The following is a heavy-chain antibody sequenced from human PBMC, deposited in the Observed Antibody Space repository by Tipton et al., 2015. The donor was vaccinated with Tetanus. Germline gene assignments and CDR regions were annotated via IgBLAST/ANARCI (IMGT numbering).Heavy chain of an antibody. D-gene: IGHD1-7*01. V-gene: IGHV4-61*01. J-gene: IGHJ6*01. CDR3: ARDRITGPTGRYYAMDV. CDR1: GGSLRSGNYQ. Sequence: TLSLTCTVSGGSLRSGNYQWNWIRQPPGKGLEWLAYISYSGSTNSNYSLKSRITISQDTSKNQFSLKLTSVTAADTAVYYCARDRITGPTGRYYAMDVWGQGTTVTVSS. CDR2: ISYSGST.